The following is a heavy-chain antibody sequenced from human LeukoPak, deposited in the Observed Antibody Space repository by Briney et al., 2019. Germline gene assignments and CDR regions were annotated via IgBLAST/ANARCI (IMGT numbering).Heavy chain of an antibody. J-gene: IGHJ4*02. D-gene: IGHD1-26*01. CDR3: ARDYSGRGEFDS. CDR2: ISRGSSYI. CDR1: GFTFSSYS. V-gene: IGHV3-21*01. Sequence: GGSLRLSCAASGFTFSSYSMNWVRQAPGKGLEWVSSISRGSSYIYYADSVKGRFTISRDNAKNSLYLQMNSLRAEDKAVYYCARDYSGRGEFDSWGQGTLVTVSS.